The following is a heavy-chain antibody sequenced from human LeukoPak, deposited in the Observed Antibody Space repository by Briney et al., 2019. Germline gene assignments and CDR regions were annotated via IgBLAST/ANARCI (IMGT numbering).Heavy chain of an antibody. CDR1: GFSFSDYW. J-gene: IGHJ3*02. CDR3: AKDRSYYYDSRVGRLPPYDAFDI. CDR2: INTDASTT. Sequence: PGGSLRLSCVASGFSFSDYWMHWVRQLRGKGLGWVSRINTDASTTDYADSVKGRFTISRAKGKNTLYLQMNSMRAEDTAVYYCAKDRSYYYDSRVGRLPPYDAFDIWGQGTMVTVFS. D-gene: IGHD3-22*01. V-gene: IGHV3-74*01.